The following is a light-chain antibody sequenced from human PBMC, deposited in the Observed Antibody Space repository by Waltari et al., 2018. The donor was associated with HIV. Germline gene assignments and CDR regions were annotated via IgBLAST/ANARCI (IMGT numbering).Light chain of an antibody. CDR3: QAWDNSAAWV. CDR2: QNN. J-gene: IGLJ3*02. Sequence: SYGVSQPPSVSVSPGPPASIPSSGDNSGAHYTSWYQQRPRQPPVLVIYQNNKRPAGIPDRFSASNAGNTATLTIRGSQAMDEADYYCQAWDNSAAWVFGGGTKLTVL. V-gene: IGLV3-1*01. CDR1: NSGAHY.